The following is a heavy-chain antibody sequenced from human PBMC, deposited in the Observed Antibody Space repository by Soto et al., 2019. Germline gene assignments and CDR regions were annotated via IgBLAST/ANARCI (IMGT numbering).Heavy chain of an antibody. Sequence: QVQLQESGPGLVKPSQTLSLTCNVSGGSISSGGYYWSWLRQHPGKGLEWIGYIYYSGRTYYHPSLKSAVSTSVDPSKRQFSLKLSSVTAADTAVYYCGRDVWYSAEADGMAVWGQGTTFTVSS. J-gene: IGHJ6*02. V-gene: IGHV4-31*01. D-gene: IGHD2-15*01. CDR3: GRDVWYSAEADGMAV. CDR2: IYYSGRT. CDR1: GGSISSGGYY.